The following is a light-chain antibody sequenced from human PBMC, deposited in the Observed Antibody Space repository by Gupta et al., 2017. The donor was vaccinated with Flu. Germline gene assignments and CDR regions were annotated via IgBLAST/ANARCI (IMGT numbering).Light chain of an antibody. CDR2: DAS. CDR1: QSVSSSY. Sequence: GTLSLSPGESATLSCRASQSVSSSYLAWYQQKPGQAPRLLIYDASSRATGIPDRFSGSGSGTDFTLTISRLEPEDFAVYYCQQYGRSPFTFGPGTKVDIK. CDR3: QQYGRSPFT. V-gene: IGKV3-20*01. J-gene: IGKJ3*01.